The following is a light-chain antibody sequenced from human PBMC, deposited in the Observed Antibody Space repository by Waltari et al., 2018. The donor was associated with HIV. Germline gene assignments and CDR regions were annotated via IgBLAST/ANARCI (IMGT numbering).Light chain of an antibody. CDR3: LLSYSGARLVV. Sequence: QAVVTQEPSLTVSPGGTVTLTCRSSPGAVTSGHYPYWFQQKPGQAPRTLIYAATNKPSWTPARFSGSLLGGKAALTLSGAQPEDEADYYCLLSYSGARLVVFGGGTKLTVL. CDR1: PGAVTSGHY. CDR2: AAT. J-gene: IGLJ2*01. V-gene: IGLV7-46*01.